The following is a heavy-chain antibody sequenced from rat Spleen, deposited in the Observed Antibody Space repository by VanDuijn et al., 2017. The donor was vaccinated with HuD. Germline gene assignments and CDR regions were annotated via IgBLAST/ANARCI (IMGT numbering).Heavy chain of an antibody. V-gene: IGHV5S23*01. D-gene: IGHD1-2*01. J-gene: IGHJ2*01. Sequence: EVQLVESGGGLVQPGNSLKLSCAASGFTFSGYDMAWVSQAPKKGLEWVATISSGGGATYYPDSVKGRFSISRDNVKSTLYLQMDSLRSEDTATYYCARHYYSFDYWGQGVLVTVSS. CDR3: ARHYYSFDY. CDR2: ISSGGGAT. CDR1: GFTFSGYD.